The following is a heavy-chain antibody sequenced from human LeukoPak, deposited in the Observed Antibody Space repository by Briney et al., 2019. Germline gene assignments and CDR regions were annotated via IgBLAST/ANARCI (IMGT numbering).Heavy chain of an antibody. J-gene: IGHJ4*02. D-gene: IGHD6-13*01. CDR3: TTGSATGTGSGY. Sequence: GGSLRLSCTASGFTFGDYVMSWVRQAPGKGXXXXXXIRSKPYGGKTEYAASVKGRFIISRDDSKTIAYLQMNSLKSEDTAVYYCTTGSATGTGSGYWGQGTLVAVSS. CDR1: GFTFGDYV. CDR2: IRSKPYGGKT. V-gene: IGHV3-49*04.